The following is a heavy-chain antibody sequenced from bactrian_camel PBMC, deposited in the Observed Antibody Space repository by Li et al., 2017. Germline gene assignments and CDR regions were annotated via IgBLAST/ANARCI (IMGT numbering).Heavy chain of an antibody. V-gene: IGHV3S40*01. CDR3: AAELSTYGGNWYGPLGY. Sequence: DVQLVESGGGLVQPGGSLRLSCKASGFTVSAYAMSWVRQAPGKGLEWVSSINGGGGRTYYADSAKGRFTISRGNAKNTVYLQMNSLKREDTAMYYCAAELSTYGGNWYGPLGYWGQGTQVTVS. CDR2: INGGGGRT. CDR1: GFTVSAYA. J-gene: IGHJ6*01. D-gene: IGHD6*01.